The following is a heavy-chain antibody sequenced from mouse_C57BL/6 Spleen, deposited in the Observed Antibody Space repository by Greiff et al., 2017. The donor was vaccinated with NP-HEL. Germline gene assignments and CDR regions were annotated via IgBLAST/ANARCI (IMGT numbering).Heavy chain of an antibody. CDR1: GYSITSGYY. J-gene: IGHJ2*01. D-gene: IGHD2-3*01. Sequence: DVKLQESGPGLVKPSQSLSLTCSVTGYSITSGYYWNWIRQFPGNKLEWMGYISYDGSNNYNPSLKNRISITRDTSKNQFFLKLNSVTTEDTATYYCAREDGYSTFDYWGQGTTLTVSS. CDR3: AREDGYSTFDY. V-gene: IGHV3-6*01. CDR2: ISYDGSN.